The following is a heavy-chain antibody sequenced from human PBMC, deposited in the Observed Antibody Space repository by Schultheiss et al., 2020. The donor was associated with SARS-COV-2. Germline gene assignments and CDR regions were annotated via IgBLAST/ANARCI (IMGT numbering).Heavy chain of an antibody. CDR3: ARDAKEYDSSGYWGYFDY. CDR2: ISGSGGST. D-gene: IGHD3-22*01. CDR1: GFTFSSYA. V-gene: IGHV3-23*01. Sequence: GGSLRLSCAASGFTFSSYAMSWVRQAPGKGLEWVSAISGSGGSTYYADSVKGRFTISRDNAKNSLYLQRNSLRAEDTAVYYCARDAKEYDSSGYWGYFDYWGQGTLVTVSS. J-gene: IGHJ4*02.